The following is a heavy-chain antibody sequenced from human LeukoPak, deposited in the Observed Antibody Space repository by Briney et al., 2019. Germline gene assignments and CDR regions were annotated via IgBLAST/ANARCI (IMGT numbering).Heavy chain of an antibody. CDR3: ARASQPVNWNDGKPNWFDP. D-gene: IGHD1-1*01. CDR2: IYYIGST. J-gene: IGHJ5*02. CDR1: GGSTNTYY. V-gene: IGHV4-59*01. Sequence: SETLSLTCTISGGSTNTYYWSWIRQPPGKGLEWIGYIYYIGSTNYSPSLKSRATISVDTSKNQFSLKLSSVTAADTAVYYCARASQPVNWNDGKPNWFDPWGQGTLVTVSS.